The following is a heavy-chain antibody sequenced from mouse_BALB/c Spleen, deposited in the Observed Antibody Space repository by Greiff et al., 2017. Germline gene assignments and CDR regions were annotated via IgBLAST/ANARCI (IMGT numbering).Heavy chain of an antibody. V-gene: IGHV1S81*02. CDR2: INPSNGRT. CDR3: ARGDGKGAMDY. CDR1: GYTFTSYW. D-gene: IGHD2-1*01. Sequence: QVQLQQPGAELVKPGASVKLSCKASGYTFTSYWMHWVKQRPGQGLEWIGEINPSNGRTNYNEKFKSKATLTVDKSSSTAYMQLSSLTSEDSAVYYCARGDGKGAMDYWGQGTSVTVSS. J-gene: IGHJ4*01.